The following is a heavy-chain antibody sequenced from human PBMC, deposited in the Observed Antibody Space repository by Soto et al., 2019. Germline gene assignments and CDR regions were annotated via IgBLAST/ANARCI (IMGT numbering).Heavy chain of an antibody. J-gene: IGHJ6*03. CDR1: GGSISSGGYY. CDR2: IYYSGST. D-gene: IGHD3-10*01. CDR3: ARGSSMVRGVNYYYYYMDV. V-gene: IGHV4-31*03. Sequence: SETLSLTCTVSGGSISSGGYYWSWIRQHPGKGLEWIGYIYYSGSTYYNPSLKSRVTISVDTSKNQFSLKLSSVTAADTAVYYCARGSSMVRGVNYYYYYMDVWGKGTTVTVSS.